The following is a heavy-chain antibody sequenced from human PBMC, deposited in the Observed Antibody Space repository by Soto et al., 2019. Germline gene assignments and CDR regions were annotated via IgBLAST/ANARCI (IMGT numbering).Heavy chain of an antibody. CDR1: GFTFSNFV. J-gene: IGHJ3*02. CDR2: ISGSGNGR. D-gene: IGHD5-18*01. V-gene: IGHV3-21*01. Sequence: GGSLRLSCDTSGFTFSNFVMTWVRQAPGRGLEWVSSISGSGNGRYYADSVKGRFTISRDNAKNSLYLQMNSLRAEDTAVYYCARTQRGYSYRYDGDAFDIWGQGTMVTVSS. CDR3: ARTQRGYSYRYDGDAFDI.